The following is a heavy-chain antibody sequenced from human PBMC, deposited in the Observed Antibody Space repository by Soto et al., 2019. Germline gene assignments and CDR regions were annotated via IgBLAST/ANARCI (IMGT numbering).Heavy chain of an antibody. Sequence: GGSLRLSCAASGFTFSSYAMSWVRQAPGKGLEWVSTISDSAGTTYYADSVRGRFTISRDNSKNTQYLYVNSLRAEDTAVYYCAKTVGSTYYYDASGFPLWDYWGQGTLVTVSS. V-gene: IGHV3-23*01. J-gene: IGHJ4*02. CDR3: AKTVGSTYYYDASGFPLWDY. CDR2: ISDSAGTT. D-gene: IGHD3-22*01. CDR1: GFTFSSYA.